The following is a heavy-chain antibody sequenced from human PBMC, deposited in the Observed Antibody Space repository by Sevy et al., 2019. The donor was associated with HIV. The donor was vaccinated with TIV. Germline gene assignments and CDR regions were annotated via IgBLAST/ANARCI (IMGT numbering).Heavy chain of an antibody. CDR2: ISDDGSNK. Sequence: GGSLRLSCAASGFTFSSYVMHWVRQAPGKGLEWVAVISDDGSNKYYADSVKGRFTISRDNSKNTLYLQMNSLRAEDTAVYYCAREGGWLQYYYYMDVWGKGTTVTVSS. V-gene: IGHV3-30-3*01. D-gene: IGHD5-12*01. CDR1: GFTFSSYV. J-gene: IGHJ6*03. CDR3: AREGGWLQYYYYMDV.